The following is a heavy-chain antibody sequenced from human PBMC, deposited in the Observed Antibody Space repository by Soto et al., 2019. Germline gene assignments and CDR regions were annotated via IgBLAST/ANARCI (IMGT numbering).Heavy chain of an antibody. CDR1: GGSISSGDYY. CDR3: ARVYDSSGDTVEH. D-gene: IGHD3-22*01. V-gene: IGHV4-30-4*01. Sequence: PSETLSLTCTVSGGSISSGDYYWSWIRQPPGKGLEWIGYIYYSGSTYYNPSLKSRVTISVDTSKNQFSLKLSSVTAADTAVYYCARVYDSSGDTVEHWGQGTLVTVSS. J-gene: IGHJ4*02. CDR2: IYYSGST.